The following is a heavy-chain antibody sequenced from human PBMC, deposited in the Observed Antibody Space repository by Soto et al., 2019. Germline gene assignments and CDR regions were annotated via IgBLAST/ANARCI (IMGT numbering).Heavy chain of an antibody. CDR1: GFIFSNAW. V-gene: IGHV3-15*07. D-gene: IGHD4-17*01. J-gene: IGHJ4*01. CDR2: VKSKTDGGTT. Sequence: EVHLVESGGGLVKPGGSLRLSCAASGFIFSNAWINWVRQAPGKGLEWVGRVKSKTDGGTTDFAAPVKGRFAISRDYSKNMVYLEMNSLKTEDTAIYYGTTDSYMTNIIVRFDYWGHGTLVTVSS. CDR3: TTDSYMTNIIVRFDY.